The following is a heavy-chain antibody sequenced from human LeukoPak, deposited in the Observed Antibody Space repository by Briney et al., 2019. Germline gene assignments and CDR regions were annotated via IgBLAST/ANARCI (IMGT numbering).Heavy chain of an antibody. Sequence: GASVKVSCKASGYTFTSYDINWVRQATGQGLEWMGWMNPNSGNTGYAQKFQGRVTMTRNTSISTAYMELSSLRSEDTAVYYCALRSSTSWDGDYWGQGTLVTVSS. D-gene: IGHD2-2*01. CDR3: ALRSSTSWDGDY. CDR2: MNPNSGNT. V-gene: IGHV1-8*01. CDR1: GYTFTSYD. J-gene: IGHJ4*02.